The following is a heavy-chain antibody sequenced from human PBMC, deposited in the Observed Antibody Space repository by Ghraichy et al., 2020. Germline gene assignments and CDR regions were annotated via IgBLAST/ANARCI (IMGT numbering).Heavy chain of an antibody. J-gene: IGHJ5*02. Sequence: GGSLRLSCAASGFSFSSNWMHWVRQVPGKGLEWVSSINSDGSMTNYADSVRGRFTISRDNAKNTLFLQMNSLRVEDAAVYYCAKYTNGAEWFDPWGQGTLVIVSS. V-gene: IGHV3-74*01. CDR1: GFSFSSNW. D-gene: IGHD6-19*01. CDR3: AKYTNGAEWFDP. CDR2: INSDGSMT.